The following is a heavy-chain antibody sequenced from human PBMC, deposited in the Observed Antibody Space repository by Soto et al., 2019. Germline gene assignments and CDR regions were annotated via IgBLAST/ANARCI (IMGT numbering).Heavy chain of an antibody. D-gene: IGHD3-9*01. CDR2: IYYSGST. CDR1: GGSISSYY. CDR3: ARADSYDILTGTNWFDP. Sequence: SETLSLTCTVSGGSISSYYWSWIRQPPGKGLEWIGYIYYSGSTNYNPSLKSRVTISVDTSKNQFSLKLSSVTAADTAVYYCARADSYDILTGTNWFDPWGQGTLVTVSS. V-gene: IGHV4-59*01. J-gene: IGHJ5*02.